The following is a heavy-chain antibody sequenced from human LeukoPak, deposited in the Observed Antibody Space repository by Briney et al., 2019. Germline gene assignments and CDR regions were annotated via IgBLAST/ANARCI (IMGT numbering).Heavy chain of an antibody. V-gene: IGHV3-23*01. CDR3: AKRGVVIRVILVGFHKEAYYFDS. Sequence: GGSLRLSCAVSGITLSNYGMSWVRQAPGKGLEWVAGISGSGGTTNYADSVKGRFTISRDNPKNTLFLHMNSLRAEDTAVFFCAKRGVVIRVILVGFHKEAYYFDSWGQGALVTVSS. CDR2: ISGSGGTT. J-gene: IGHJ4*02. CDR1: GITLSNYG. D-gene: IGHD3-22*01.